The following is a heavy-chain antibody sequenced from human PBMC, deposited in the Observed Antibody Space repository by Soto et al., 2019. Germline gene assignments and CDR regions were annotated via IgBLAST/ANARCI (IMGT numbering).Heavy chain of an antibody. J-gene: IGHJ6*02. CDR1: GGTFSSYA. Sequence: SVKVSCKASGGTFSSYAISWVRQAPGQGLEWMGGIIPIFGTANYAQKFQGRVTITADESTSTAYMELSSLRAEDTAVYYCAKSAVTGTTPNGMDVWGQGTTVTVSS. CDR3: AKSAVTGTTPNGMDV. CDR2: IIPIFGTA. V-gene: IGHV1-69*13. D-gene: IGHD1-7*01.